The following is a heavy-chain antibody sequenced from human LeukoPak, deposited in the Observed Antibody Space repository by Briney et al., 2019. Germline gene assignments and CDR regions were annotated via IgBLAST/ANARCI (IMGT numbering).Heavy chain of an antibody. V-gene: IGHV4-61*01. J-gene: IGHJ6*02. CDR1: GGSVRSGSYY. CDR3: ARDKGATSLYYGMDV. D-gene: IGHD5-12*01. Sequence: SETLSLTCSVSGGSVRSGSYYWNWIRQPPGKGLEWIGYVYYSGSTNYNPSLKSRATISVDTSKSQFSLNLSSVTAADTAVYYCARDKGATSLYYGMDVWGQGTTVTVS. CDR2: VYYSGST.